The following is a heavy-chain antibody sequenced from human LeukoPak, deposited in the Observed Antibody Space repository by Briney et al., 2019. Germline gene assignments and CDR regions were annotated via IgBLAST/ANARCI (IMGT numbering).Heavy chain of an antibody. D-gene: IGHD2-15*01. CDR3: ARDAVVVVAATDYYYYYGMDV. Sequence: GGSLRLSCAASGFTVSNNYMSWVRQAPGKGLEWVSVIYSGGSTYYADSVKGRFTISRDNSKNTLYLQMNSLRAEDTAVYYCARDAVVVVAATDYYYYYGMDVWGQGTTVTVSS. CDR2: IYSGGST. CDR1: GFTVSNNY. J-gene: IGHJ6*02. V-gene: IGHV3-66*01.